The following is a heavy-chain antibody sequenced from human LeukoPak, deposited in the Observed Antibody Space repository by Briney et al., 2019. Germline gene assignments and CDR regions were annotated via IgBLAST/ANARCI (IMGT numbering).Heavy chain of an antibody. CDR3: ARGPYSSSWYEGFDP. Sequence: SETLSLTCTVSGDSVTSSSYYWGWIRQPPGKGLEWIGSFYYRGTTYYNPSLKSRVTISVDTSKNQFSLKLSSVTAADTAVYYCARGPYSSSWYEGFDPWGQGTLVTVSS. D-gene: IGHD6-13*01. CDR1: GDSVTSSSYY. J-gene: IGHJ5*02. V-gene: IGHV4-39*07. CDR2: FYYRGTT.